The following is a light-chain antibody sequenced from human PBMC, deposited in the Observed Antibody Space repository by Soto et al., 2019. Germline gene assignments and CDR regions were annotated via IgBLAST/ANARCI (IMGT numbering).Light chain of an antibody. CDR1: SSDVGSYNL. J-gene: IGLJ2*01. CDR2: EGS. V-gene: IGLV2-23*01. Sequence: QSVLTQPASVSGSPGQSITISCTGTSSDVGSYNLVSWYQQHPGKAPKLMIHEGSKRPSGVSNRFSGFKSGNKASLTISGLQAEDEADYYCCSYAGSSTYVVFGGGTKLTVL. CDR3: CSYAGSSTYVV.